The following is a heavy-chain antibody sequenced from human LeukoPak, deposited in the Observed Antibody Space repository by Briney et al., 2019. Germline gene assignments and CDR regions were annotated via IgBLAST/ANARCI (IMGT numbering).Heavy chain of an antibody. V-gene: IGHV4-39*07. J-gene: IGHJ4*02. D-gene: IGHD3-22*01. CDR3: ARVPNSSGYSYYFDY. CDR1: GGSISSSSYY. Sequence: PSETLSLTCTVSGGSISSSSYYWGWIRQPPGKGLEWIGSIYYSGSTHYNPSLKSRVTISVDTSKNQFSLKLSSVTAADTAVYYCARVPNSSGYSYYFDYWGQGTLVTVSS. CDR2: IYYSGST.